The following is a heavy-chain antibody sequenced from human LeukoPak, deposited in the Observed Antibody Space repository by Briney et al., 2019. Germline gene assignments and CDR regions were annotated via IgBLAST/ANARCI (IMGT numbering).Heavy chain of an antibody. Sequence: SETLSLTCTVSGGSISSGSYYWSWIRQPAGKGLEWIGRIYTSGSTNYNPSLKSRVTISVDTSKNQFSLKLSSVTAAGTAVYYCARVLSSYYYYYMDVWGKGTTVTVSS. CDR2: IYTSGST. CDR1: GGSISSGSYY. V-gene: IGHV4-61*02. D-gene: IGHD6-19*01. CDR3: ARVLSSYYYYYMDV. J-gene: IGHJ6*03.